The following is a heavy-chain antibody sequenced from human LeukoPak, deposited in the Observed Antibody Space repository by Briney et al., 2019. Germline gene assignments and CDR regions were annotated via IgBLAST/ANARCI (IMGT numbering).Heavy chain of an antibody. CDR2: ISDSGGRT. D-gene: IGHD3-22*01. Sequence: GRSLRLSCAVSGITLSNYGMSWVSQAPGKWLEWVAGISDSGGRTNYADSVKDTFTISRDNPKNTIYLQMTSMRAEDTAVYFCAKRGVVIRVILVGFHKEAYYFDSWGQGALVTVSS. CDR1: GITLSNYG. J-gene: IGHJ4*02. CDR3: AKRGVVIRVILVGFHKEAYYFDS. V-gene: IGHV3-23*01.